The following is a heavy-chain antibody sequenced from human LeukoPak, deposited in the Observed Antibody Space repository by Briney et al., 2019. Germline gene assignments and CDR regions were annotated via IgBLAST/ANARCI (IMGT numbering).Heavy chain of an antibody. CDR3: ARVIGIEAAGSNYFDY. CDR1: GGSISSGGYS. Sequence: SQTLSLTCAVSGGSISSGGYSWSWIRQPPGKGLEWIGYIYHSGSTYYNPSLKSRVTISVDRSKNQFSLKLSSVTAADTAVYYCARVIGIEAAGSNYFDYWGQGTLVTVSS. V-gene: IGHV4-30-2*01. D-gene: IGHD6-13*01. J-gene: IGHJ4*02. CDR2: IYHSGST.